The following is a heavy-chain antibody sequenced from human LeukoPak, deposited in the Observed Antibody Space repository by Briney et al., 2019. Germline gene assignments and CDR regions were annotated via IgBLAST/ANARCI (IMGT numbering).Heavy chain of an antibody. CDR3: AKDARRTNGWYFFDY. D-gene: IGHD6-19*01. V-gene: IGHV3-23*01. CDR1: GFTFSNYA. J-gene: IGHJ4*02. Sequence: PGESLRLSCAASGFTFSNYAMSWVRQAPGKGLEWVSVISDSGSLTYYADSVKGRFTISRDNSKNTLFLQMNGLRAEDTAVYYCAKDARRTNGWYFFDYWGQGTLATVSS. CDR2: ISDSGSLT.